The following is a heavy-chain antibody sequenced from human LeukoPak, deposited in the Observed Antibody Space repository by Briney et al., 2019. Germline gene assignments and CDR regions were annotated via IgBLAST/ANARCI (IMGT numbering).Heavy chain of an antibody. CDR3: ARDRPYDSSGYYPEIDY. CDR2: INPNSGGT. CDR1: GYTFTSYD. D-gene: IGHD3-22*01. Sequence: ASVKVSCKASGYTFTSYDINWVRQAPGQGLEWMGWINPNSGGTNYAQKFQGRVTMTRDTSISTAYMELSRLRSDDTAVYYCARDRPYDSSGYYPEIDYWGQGTLVTVSS. V-gene: IGHV1-2*02. J-gene: IGHJ4*02.